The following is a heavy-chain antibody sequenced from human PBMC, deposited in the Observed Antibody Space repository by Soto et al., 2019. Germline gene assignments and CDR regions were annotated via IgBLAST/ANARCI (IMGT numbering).Heavy chain of an antibody. Sequence: GGSLRLSCAASGFTFSSYGMHWVRQAPGKGLEWVAVIWYDGSNKYYADSVKGRFTISRDNSKNTLYLQMNSLRAEDTAVYYCARDATYYYDSSGYYYNGMDVWGQGTTVTVSS. V-gene: IGHV3-33*01. CDR1: GFTFSSYG. CDR3: ARDATYYYDSSGYYYNGMDV. J-gene: IGHJ6*02. D-gene: IGHD3-22*01. CDR2: IWYDGSNK.